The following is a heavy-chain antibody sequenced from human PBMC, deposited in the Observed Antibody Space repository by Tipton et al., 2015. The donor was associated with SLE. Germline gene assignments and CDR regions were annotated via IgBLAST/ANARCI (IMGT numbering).Heavy chain of an antibody. CDR2: IDTRGST. V-gene: IGHV4-61*09. D-gene: IGHD2-2*01. CDR1: GYSISSGTYY. Sequence: TLSLTCTVSGYSISSGTYYWSWIRQPAGKALECIGYIDTRGSTSYNPSLESRVTMSVDTSNNQFSLRLSSVTAADTAVYYCARTEWYQSFDYWGQGTLVTVSS. CDR3: ARTEWYQSFDY. J-gene: IGHJ4*02.